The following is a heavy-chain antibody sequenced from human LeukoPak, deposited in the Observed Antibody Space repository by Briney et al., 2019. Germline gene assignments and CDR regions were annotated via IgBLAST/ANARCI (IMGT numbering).Heavy chain of an antibody. J-gene: IGHJ4*02. D-gene: IGHD3-16*01. CDR1: GGSFSGYY. Sequence: PSETLSLTCAVYGGSFSGYYWSWIRQPPGKGLEWIGEINHSGSTNYNPSLKGRVTISVDTSKNQFSLELSSVTAADTAVYYCARGRIGGGDFDYWGQGTLVTVSS. V-gene: IGHV4-34*01. CDR2: INHSGST. CDR3: ARGRIGGGDFDY.